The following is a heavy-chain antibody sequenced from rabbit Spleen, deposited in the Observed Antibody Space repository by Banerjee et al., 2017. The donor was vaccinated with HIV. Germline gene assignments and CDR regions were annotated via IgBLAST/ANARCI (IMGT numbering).Heavy chain of an antibody. D-gene: IGHD1-1*01. V-gene: IGHV1S40*01. CDR3: ARDLDGVIGWNFGW. CDR2: IGATITYTT. Sequence: QSLEESGGDLVKPGAALTLTCTASGFSFNYNDYMCWVRQPPGKGPEWIACIGATITYTTYYATWAKGRFTISKTSSTTVTLQMTSLTAADTATYFCARDLDGVIGWNFGWWGPGTLVTVS. CDR1: GFSFNYNDY. J-gene: IGHJ4*01.